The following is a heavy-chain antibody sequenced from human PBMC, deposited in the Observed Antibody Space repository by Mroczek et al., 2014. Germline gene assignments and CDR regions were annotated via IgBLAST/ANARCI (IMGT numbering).Heavy chain of an antibody. CDR2: ITPFNGNT. CDR1: GYTFTYRY. V-gene: IGHV1-45*02. CDR3: ASPAYYYDSSGPLGAFDI. J-gene: IGHJ3*02. Sequence: QVQLVQSGAEVKKTGSSVKVSCKASGYTFTYRYLHWVRQAPGQALEWMGWITPFNGNTNYAQKFQDRVTITRDRSMSTAYMELSSLRSEDTAMYYCASPAYYYDSSGPLGAFDIWGQGTMVTVSS. D-gene: IGHD3-22*01.